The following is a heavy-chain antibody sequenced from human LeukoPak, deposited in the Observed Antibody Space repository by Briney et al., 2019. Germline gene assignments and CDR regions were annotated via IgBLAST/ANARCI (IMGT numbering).Heavy chain of an antibody. CDR3: ARVAPSGYRSSWYVSYYYYYMDV. J-gene: IGHJ6*03. CDR1: GGTFSSYA. D-gene: IGHD6-13*01. V-gene: IGHV1-69*13. Sequence: SVKVSCKASGGTFSSYAISWVRQAPGQGLEWMGGIIPIFGTANYAQKFQGRVTITADESTSTAYMELSSLRSEDTAVYYCARVAPSGYRSSWYVSYYYYYMDVWGKGTTVTISS. CDR2: IIPIFGTA.